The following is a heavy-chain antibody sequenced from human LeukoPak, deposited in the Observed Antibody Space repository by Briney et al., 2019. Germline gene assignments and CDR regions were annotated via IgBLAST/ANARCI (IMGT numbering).Heavy chain of an antibody. CDR3: AKDRSYHDSSGPDY. Sequence: PGGSLRLSCAASGFTFSSYGIHWVRQAPGKGLEWVSFIRYDGSNKYYADSVKGRFTISRDNSKNTLYLQMNSLRAEDTAVYYCAKDRSYHDSSGPDYWGQGTLVTVSS. V-gene: IGHV3-30*02. J-gene: IGHJ4*02. CDR1: GFTFSSYG. D-gene: IGHD3-22*01. CDR2: IRYDGSNK.